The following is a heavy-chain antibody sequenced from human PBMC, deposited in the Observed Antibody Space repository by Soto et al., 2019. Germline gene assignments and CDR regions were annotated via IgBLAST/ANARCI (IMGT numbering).Heavy chain of an antibody. CDR2: ISDTGGGT. J-gene: IGHJ5*02. CDR1: GVTFSTYA. Sequence: GGSLRLSCAASGVTFSTYAMNWVRQAPGKGLEWVATISDTGGGTFYAASVKGRFTISRDNSKNTLFLQMHSLRADDSAIYFCAIGRHKTSGSNTWFDPWGRGTLVTVSS. V-gene: IGHV3-23*01. D-gene: IGHD3-22*01. CDR3: AIGRHKTSGSNTWFDP.